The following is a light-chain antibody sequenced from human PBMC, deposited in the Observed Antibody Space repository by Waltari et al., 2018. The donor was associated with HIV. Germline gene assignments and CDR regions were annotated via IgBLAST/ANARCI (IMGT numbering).Light chain of an antibody. CDR1: LSVLYRSNNRNY. CDR2: WAS. V-gene: IGKV4-1*01. J-gene: IGKJ1*01. CDR3: QQYYSTPWT. Sequence: DIVMTQFPDSMVVFRGERATINCKSSLSVLYRSNNRNYLAWYQQKPGQPPKRLIYWASTRESGVPDRCSGRGSGTDFTLTISSLQAEDVAVYYCQQYYSTPWTFGQGTKVEIK.